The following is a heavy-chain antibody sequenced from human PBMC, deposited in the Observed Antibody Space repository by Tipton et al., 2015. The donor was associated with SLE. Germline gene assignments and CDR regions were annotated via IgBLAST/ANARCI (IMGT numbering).Heavy chain of an antibody. CDR3: ARGDDSSGYYPPGFDY. CDR1: GFTLSDFY. J-gene: IGHJ4*02. Sequence: GSLRLSCAASGFTLSDFYMSWIRQAPGKGLEWVSYISTSSSYTNYADSVKGRFTISRDNAKNSLYLQMTSLRAEDTAVYYCARGDDSSGYYPPGFDYWGQGTLVTVSS. D-gene: IGHD3-22*01. CDR2: ISTSSSYT. V-gene: IGHV3-11*06.